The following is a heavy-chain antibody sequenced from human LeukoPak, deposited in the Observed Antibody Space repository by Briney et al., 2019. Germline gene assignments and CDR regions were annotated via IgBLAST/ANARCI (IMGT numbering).Heavy chain of an antibody. J-gene: IGHJ6*03. CDR3: ARGLPVTTHYYYYYYMDV. CDR1: GGSFSGYY. Sequence: PSETLSLTCAVYGGSFSGYYWSWIRQPPGKGLEWIGEINHRGSTNYNPSLKSRVTISVDTSKNQFSLKLSSVTAADTAVYYCARGLPVTTHYYYYYYMDVWGKGTTVTVSS. CDR2: INHRGST. V-gene: IGHV4-34*01. D-gene: IGHD4-17*01.